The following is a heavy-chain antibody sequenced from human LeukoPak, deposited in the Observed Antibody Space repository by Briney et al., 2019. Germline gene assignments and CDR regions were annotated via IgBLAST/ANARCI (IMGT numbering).Heavy chain of an antibody. CDR1: GFTFSVHY. V-gene: IGHV3-72*01. Sequence: PGGSLRLSCAASGFTFSVHYMDWVRQAPGKGLEWVGRIRNKADTYTTEYAASVKGRFTISRDDSKNSLYLQMNSLKTEDTAVYYCAREVWSGYYTLYYFDYWGQGTLVTVSS. CDR2: IRNKADTYTT. J-gene: IGHJ4*02. D-gene: IGHD3-3*01. CDR3: AREVWSGYYTLYYFDY.